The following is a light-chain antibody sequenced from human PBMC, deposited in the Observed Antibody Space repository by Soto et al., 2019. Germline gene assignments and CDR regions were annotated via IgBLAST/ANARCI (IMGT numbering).Light chain of an antibody. CDR3: QQYNSYSPWT. CDR1: QSISSW. V-gene: IGKV1-5*01. Sequence: DIQMTQSPSTLSASVGDRVTITCRASQSISSWLAWYQQKPGKAPKLLIYDASSLESGVPSRFSGSGSGTEFTLTVNSLQADDFATYYCQQYNSYSPWTFGQGTKVEIK. CDR2: DAS. J-gene: IGKJ1*01.